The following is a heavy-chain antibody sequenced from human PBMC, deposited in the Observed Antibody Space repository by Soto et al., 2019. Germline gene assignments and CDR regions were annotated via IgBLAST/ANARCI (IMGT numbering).Heavy chain of an antibody. CDR2: LGGSGGST. Sequence: PGGSLRLCCAASEFTFSSYAMGWVRQAPGKGLEWVSTLGGSGGSTHYADSVKGRFTISRDDSKNTLYLQMNSLRAEDTAVYYCVREVYCTSGSCDLFDYWGQGTLVTVSS. CDR3: VREVYCTSGSCDLFDY. V-gene: IGHV3-23*01. D-gene: IGHD2-15*01. CDR1: EFTFSSYA. J-gene: IGHJ4*02.